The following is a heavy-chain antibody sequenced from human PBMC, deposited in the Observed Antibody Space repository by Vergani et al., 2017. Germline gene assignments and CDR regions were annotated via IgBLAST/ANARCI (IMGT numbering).Heavy chain of an antibody. CDR2: IIPILGIA. D-gene: IGHD7-27*01. V-gene: IGHV1-69*02. CDR1: GGTFSSYT. Sequence: QVQLVQSGAEVKKPGSSVKVSCKASGGTFSSYTISWVGQAPGQGLEWMGRIIPILGIANYAQKFQGRVTITADKSTSTAYMELSSLRSEDTAVYYCARALTGDRRAFDIWGQGTMVTVSS. J-gene: IGHJ3*02. CDR3: ARALTGDRRAFDI.